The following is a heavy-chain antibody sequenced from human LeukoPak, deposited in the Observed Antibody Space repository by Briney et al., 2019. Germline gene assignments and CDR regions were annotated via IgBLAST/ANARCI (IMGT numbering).Heavy chain of an antibody. CDR3: ARGSSGWYSVAY. CDR2: INPSGGST. J-gene: IGHJ4*02. V-gene: IGHV1-46*01. CDR1: GYTFTSYD. D-gene: IGHD6-19*01. Sequence: GASVKVSCKASGYTFTSYDINWVRQAPGQGLEWMGIINPSGGSTSYAQKFQGRVTMTRDTSTSTVYMELSSLRSEDTAVYYCARGSSGWYSVAYWGQGTLVTVSS.